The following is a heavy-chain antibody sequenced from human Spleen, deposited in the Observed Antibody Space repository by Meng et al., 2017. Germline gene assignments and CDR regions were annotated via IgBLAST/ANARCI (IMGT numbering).Heavy chain of an antibody. CDR3: ARDIVVVVAATDYYYGMDV. V-gene: IGHV3-74*01. CDR1: GFTFSNYW. Sequence: GESLKISCAASGFTFSNYWMHWVRQAPGKGLVWVSRINSVGSITDYADSVKGRFTISRDNAKNTLYVQMNSLRAEDTAVYYCARDIVVVVAATDYYYGMDVWGQGTTVTVSS. CDR2: INSVGSIT. J-gene: IGHJ6*02. D-gene: IGHD2-15*01.